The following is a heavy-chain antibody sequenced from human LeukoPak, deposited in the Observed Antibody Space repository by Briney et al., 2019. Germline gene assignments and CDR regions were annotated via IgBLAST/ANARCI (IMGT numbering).Heavy chain of an antibody. CDR1: GGSISSYY. D-gene: IGHD3-10*01. CDR2: IYYSRST. Sequence: SETLSLTCTVSGGSISSYYWSWIRQPPGKGLEWIGYIYYSRSTNYNPSLKSRVTISVDTSKNQFSLKLSSVTAADAAVYYCARGLWFGELDAFDIWGQGTMVTVSS. J-gene: IGHJ3*02. CDR3: ARGLWFGELDAFDI. V-gene: IGHV4-59*01.